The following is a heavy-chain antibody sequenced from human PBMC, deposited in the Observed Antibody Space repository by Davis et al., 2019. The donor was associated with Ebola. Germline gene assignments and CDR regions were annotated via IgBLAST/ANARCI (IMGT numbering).Heavy chain of an antibody. CDR2: ISAYNGNT. V-gene: IGHV1-18*04. CDR3: ARVKRIAAAYNWFDP. J-gene: IGHJ5*02. Sequence: ASVKVSCKASGYTFTSYGISWVRQAPGQGLEWMGWISAYNGNTNYAQKLQGRVTMTTDTSTSTAYMELRSLRSDDTAVYYCARVKRIAAAYNWFDPWGQGTLVTVSS. CDR1: GYTFTSYG. D-gene: IGHD6-13*01.